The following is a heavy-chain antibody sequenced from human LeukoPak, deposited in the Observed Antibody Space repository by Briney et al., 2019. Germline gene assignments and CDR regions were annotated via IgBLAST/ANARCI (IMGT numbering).Heavy chain of an antibody. J-gene: IGHJ5*02. CDR3: ARNRIRNWFDP. CDR2: INHSGST. V-gene: IGHV4-34*01. Sequence: SETLSLTCAVYGGSFSGYYWSWIRQPPGKGLEWIGEINHSGSTNYNPSLKSRVTISVDTSKNQFSLKQSSVTAADTAVYYCARNRIRNWFDPWGQGTLVTVSS. CDR1: GGSFSGYY.